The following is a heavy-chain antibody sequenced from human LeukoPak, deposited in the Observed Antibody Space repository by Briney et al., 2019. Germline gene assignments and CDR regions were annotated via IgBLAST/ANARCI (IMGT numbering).Heavy chain of an antibody. Sequence: SETLSLTCTVSGGSISSYYWSWIRQPAGKGLEWIGRIYTSGSTNYNPSLKSRVTISVETSKNKFSLKLSSVTAADTAVYYCAREIVSVTTAYYYYYYMDVWGKGTTVTIPS. V-gene: IGHV4-4*07. CDR3: AREIVSVTTAYYYYYYMDV. CDR2: IYTSGST. CDR1: GGSISSYY. J-gene: IGHJ6*03. D-gene: IGHD4-17*01.